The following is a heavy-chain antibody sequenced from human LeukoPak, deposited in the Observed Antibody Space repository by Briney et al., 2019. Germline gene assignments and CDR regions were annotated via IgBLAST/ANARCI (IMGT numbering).Heavy chain of an antibody. CDR1: GFTFSSYS. V-gene: IGHV3-21*01. CDR2: ISSSSSYI. D-gene: IGHD6-19*01. J-gene: IGHJ4*02. Sequence: GGSLRLSCAASGFTFSSYSMNWVRQAPGKGLEWVSSISSSSSYIYYADSVKGRFTISRDNAKNSLYLQMNSLRAEDTAVYYCARQVGVYQRAVATNDYWGQGTLVTVSS. CDR3: ARQVGVYQRAVATNDY.